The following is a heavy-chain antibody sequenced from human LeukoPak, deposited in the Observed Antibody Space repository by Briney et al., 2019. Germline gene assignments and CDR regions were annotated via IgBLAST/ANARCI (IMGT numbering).Heavy chain of an antibody. V-gene: IGHV3-15*01. J-gene: IGHJ1*01. D-gene: IGHD2-15*01. CDR3: TTDPGYCSGGSCYSRYFQH. CDR2: IKSKTDGGTT. CDR1: GFTFSSYA. Sequence: GGSLRLSCAASGFTFSSYAMSWVRQAPGKGLEWVGRIKSKTDGGTTDYAAPVKGRFTISRDDSKNTLYLQMNSLKTEDTAVYYCTTDPGYCSGGSCYSRYFQHGGQGTLVTVSS.